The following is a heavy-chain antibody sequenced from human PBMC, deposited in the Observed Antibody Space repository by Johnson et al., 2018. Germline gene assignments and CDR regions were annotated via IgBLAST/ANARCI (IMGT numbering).Heavy chain of an antibody. V-gene: IGHV3-30-3*01. J-gene: IGHJ6*03. D-gene: IGHD4-17*01. CDR2: ISYDGSNK. CDR3: ARDYYGDYVFVRDYYYYMDV. CDR1: GFTFSSYA. Sequence: QVQLVESGGGVVQPGRSLRLSCAASGFTFSSYAKHWVRQAPGKGLEWVAVISYDGSNKYYADPVKGRFTISRENSKNTLYLQKKRLRAEDTDVYYCARDYYGDYVFVRDYYYYMDVWGKGTTVTVSS.